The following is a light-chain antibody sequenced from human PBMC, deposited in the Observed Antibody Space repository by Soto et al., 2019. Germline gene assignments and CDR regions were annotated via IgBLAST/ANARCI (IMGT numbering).Light chain of an antibody. J-gene: IGKJ1*01. Sequence: DTQMTQSPSSLSASVGDRVTISCRASHSVSSYLNWYQQKPGKAPKLLIYAASSFQSGVPSRFSGSGSGTDFTLTISSLQPEDFETYFCQQTYNSPWTFGQGTKVDIK. CDR3: QQTYNSPWT. CDR1: HSVSSY. CDR2: AAS. V-gene: IGKV1-39*01.